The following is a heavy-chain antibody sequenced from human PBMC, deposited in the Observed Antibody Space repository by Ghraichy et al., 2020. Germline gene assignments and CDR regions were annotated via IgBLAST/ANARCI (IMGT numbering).Heavy chain of an antibody. CDR2: ISGSGGDT. CDR1: GFTFSNYA. J-gene: IGHJ4*02. D-gene: IGHD4-11*01. V-gene: IGHV3-23*01. CDR3: AKDTVRITPRSFDY. Sequence: GSLRLSCAASGFTFSNYAMSWVRQAPGKGLEWVSAISGSGGDTYYADSVKGRFTISRDNSKNTLYLQMNSLRAEDTAVYYCAKDTVRITPRSFDYWGQGTLVTVSS.